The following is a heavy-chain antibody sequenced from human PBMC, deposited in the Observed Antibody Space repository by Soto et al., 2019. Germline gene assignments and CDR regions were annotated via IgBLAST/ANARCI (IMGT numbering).Heavy chain of an antibody. J-gene: IGHJ6*02. Sequence: QVQLVQSGAEVKKPGSSVKVSCKASGGTFSSYAISWVRQAPGQGLEWMGQIIPIFGTANYAQKFQGRVTITADESTSTAYMELSSLRSEDTAVYYCARYIAAAGTVPLYCYYGMDVWGQGTTVTVSS. D-gene: IGHD6-13*01. V-gene: IGHV1-69*01. CDR3: ARYIAAAGTVPLYCYYGMDV. CDR1: GGTFSSYA. CDR2: IIPIFGTA.